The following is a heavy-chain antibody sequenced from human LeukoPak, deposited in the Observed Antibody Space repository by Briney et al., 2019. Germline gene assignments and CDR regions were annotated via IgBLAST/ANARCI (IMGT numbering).Heavy chain of an antibody. D-gene: IGHD1-7*01. CDR3: AKDPNYVYYYGMDV. J-gene: IGHJ6*02. CDR1: GFTFSSYA. CDR2: ISGSGGST. V-gene: IGHV3-23*01. Sequence: PGASLRLSCAASGFTFSSYAMSWVRQAPGKGLERVSAISGSGGSTYYADSVKGRFTISRDNSKNTLYLQMNSLRAEDTAVYYCAKDPNYVYYYGMDVWGQGTTVTVSS.